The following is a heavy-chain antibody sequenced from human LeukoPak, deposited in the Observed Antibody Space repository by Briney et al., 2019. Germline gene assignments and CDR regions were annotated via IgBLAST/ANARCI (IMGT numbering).Heavy chain of an antibody. CDR3: AKEGYYYDSSGYYHDAFDI. V-gene: IGHV3-23*01. Sequence: GGSLRLSCAASGFTFSNYAMSWVRQAPGKGLEWVSAISSSGGSTYYADSVKGRFTISRDNSKNTLYLQMNSLRAEDTAVYYCAKEGYYYDSSGYYHDAFDIWGQGTMVTVSS. CDR2: ISSSGGST. D-gene: IGHD3-22*01. J-gene: IGHJ3*02. CDR1: GFTFSNYA.